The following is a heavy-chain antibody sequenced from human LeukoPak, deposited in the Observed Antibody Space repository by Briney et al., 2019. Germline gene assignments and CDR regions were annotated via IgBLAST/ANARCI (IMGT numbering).Heavy chain of an antibody. D-gene: IGHD3-10*01. CDR3: SLWFGEPRAFDF. J-gene: IGHJ3*01. V-gene: IGHV3-21*04. CDR1: GFTFSSYE. Sequence: GGSLRLSCAASGFTFSSYEMNWVRQAPGKGLEWVSSISGRSDSIYYVDSGKGRFTISRDNAKNSVYLQVNSLRAEDTAVYYCSLWFGEPRAFDFRGQGTMVTVFS. CDR2: ISGRSDSI.